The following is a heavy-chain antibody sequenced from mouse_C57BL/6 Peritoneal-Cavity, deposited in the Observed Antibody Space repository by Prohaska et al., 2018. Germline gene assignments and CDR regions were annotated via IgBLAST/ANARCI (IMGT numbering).Heavy chain of an antibody. Sequence: EVKLEESGGGLVQPGGSMKLSCVASGFTFSNYWMNWVRQSPEKGLEWVAQIRLKSDNYATQYAESGKGRFTVSRDYSKSSVYLQMNNLRAEDTGIYYCTDPPPGYWGQGTTLTVSS. J-gene: IGHJ2*01. CDR1: GFTFSNYW. V-gene: IGHV6-3*01. CDR3: TDPPPGY. CDR2: IRLKSDNYAT.